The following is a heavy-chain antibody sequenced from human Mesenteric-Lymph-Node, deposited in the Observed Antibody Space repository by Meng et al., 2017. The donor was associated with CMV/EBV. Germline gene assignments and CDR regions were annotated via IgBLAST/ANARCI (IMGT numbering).Heavy chain of an antibody. CDR1: GFTVSSNY. CDR2: IKQDGSEK. J-gene: IGHJ4*02. Sequence: GESLKISCAASGFTVSSNYMSWVRQAPGKGLEWVANIKQDGSEKYYVDSVKGRFTISRDNAKNSVYLQMNSLRAEDTAVYYCARGSTWVRYWGQGTLVTVSS. D-gene: IGHD2-21*01. V-gene: IGHV3-7*01. CDR3: ARGSTWVRY.